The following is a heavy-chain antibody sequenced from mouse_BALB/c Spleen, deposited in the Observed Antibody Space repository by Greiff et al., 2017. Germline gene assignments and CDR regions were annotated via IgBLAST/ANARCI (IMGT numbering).Heavy chain of an antibody. D-gene: IGHD3-2*02. CDR2: ISDGGSYT. CDR3: ARDQGRGWFAY. J-gene: IGHJ3*01. CDR1: GFTFSDYY. V-gene: IGHV5-4*02. Sequence: DVMLVESGGGLVKPGGSLKLSCAASGFTFSDYYMYWVRQTPEKRLEWVATISDGGSYTYYPDSVKGRFTISRDNAKNNLYLQMSSLKSEDTAMYYCARDQGRGWFAYWGQGTLVTVSA.